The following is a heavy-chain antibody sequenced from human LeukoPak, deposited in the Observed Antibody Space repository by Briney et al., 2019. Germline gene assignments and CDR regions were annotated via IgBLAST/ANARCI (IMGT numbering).Heavy chain of an antibody. J-gene: IGHJ4*02. CDR3: ARAHRLVLHYFDS. CDR1: GDSISSGSYY. V-gene: IGHV4-61*02. CDR2: IYGRGGS. Sequence: PSQTLSLTCTVSGDSISSGSYYWSWIRQPAGKGLEWIGRIYGRGGSNYNPSLKSRVIISVDTSKNQFSLKLTSVTAADTAVYYCARAHRLVLHYFDSWGQGTLVTVSS. D-gene: IGHD2-15*01.